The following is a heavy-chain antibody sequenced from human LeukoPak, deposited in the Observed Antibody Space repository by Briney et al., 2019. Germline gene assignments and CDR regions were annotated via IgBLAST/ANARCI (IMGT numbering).Heavy chain of an antibody. J-gene: IGHJ6*03. Sequence: GASVKVSCKASGYTFTSYYMHWVRQAPGQGLEWMGWINPNSGGTNYAQKFQGRVTMTRDTSISTAYMELSRLRSDDTAVYYCARTQYGRSGSYFNYYYYMDVWGKGTTVTVSS. V-gene: IGHV1-2*02. CDR2: INPNSGGT. CDR1: GYTFTSYY. CDR3: ARTQYGRSGSYFNYYYYMDV. D-gene: IGHD1-26*01.